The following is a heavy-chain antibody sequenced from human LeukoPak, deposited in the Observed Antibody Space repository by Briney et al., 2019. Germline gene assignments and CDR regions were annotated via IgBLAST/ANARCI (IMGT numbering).Heavy chain of an antibody. CDR1: GFTFTNIA. Sequence: GGSLRLSCAASGFTFTNIAMTWVRQPPGERLEWVSAISGSGGSTYYADSVKGRFTISRDNSKNTLYLQMNSLRAEDTAVYYCAKDLSMITFGGVIVSPSFDYWGQGTLVTVSS. V-gene: IGHV3-23*01. CDR3: AKDLSMITFGGVIVSPSFDY. CDR2: ISGSGGST. J-gene: IGHJ4*02. D-gene: IGHD3-16*02.